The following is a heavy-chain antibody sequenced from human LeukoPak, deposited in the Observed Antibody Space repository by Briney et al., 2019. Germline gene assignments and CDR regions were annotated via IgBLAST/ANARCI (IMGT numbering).Heavy chain of an antibody. J-gene: IGHJ4*02. V-gene: IGHV4-31*03. CDR1: GGSISSGGYY. Sequence: SQTLSLTCTVSGGSISSGGYYWSWIRQHPGKGLEWIGYIYYSGSTYYNPSLKSRVTISVDTSKNQFSLKPSSVTAADTAVYYCARVPIGYCSSTSCSHFDYWGQGTLVTVSS. D-gene: IGHD2-2*01. CDR3: ARVPIGYCSSTSCSHFDY. CDR2: IYYSGST.